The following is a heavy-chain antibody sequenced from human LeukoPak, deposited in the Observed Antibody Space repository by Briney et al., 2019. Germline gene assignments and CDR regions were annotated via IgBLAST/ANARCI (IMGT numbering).Heavy chain of an antibody. Sequence: ASVRVSCKASGYTFTSYDINWVRQAAGQGLEWMGWITPNSGFSGYAHKFRGRVTMTGNTSISTAYMELSSLRSEDTAIYYCVTNWGSRYYSDMDVWGQGTTVTVSS. CDR3: VTNWGSRYYSDMDV. D-gene: IGHD7-27*01. CDR1: GYTFTSYD. CDR2: ITPNSGFS. V-gene: IGHV1-8*01. J-gene: IGHJ6*02.